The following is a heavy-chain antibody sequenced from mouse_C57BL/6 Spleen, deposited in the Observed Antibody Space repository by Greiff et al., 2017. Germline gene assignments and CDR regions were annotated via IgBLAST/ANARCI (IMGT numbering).Heavy chain of an antibody. V-gene: IGHV1-61*01. Sequence: VQLQQPGAELVRPGSSVKLSCKASGYTFTSYWMDWVKQRPGQGLEWIGNIYPSDSETHYNQKFKDKATLTVDKSSSTAYMQLSSLTSEDSAVYYCARVLRGVFDYWGQGTTLTVSS. J-gene: IGHJ2*01. CDR2: IYPSDSET. D-gene: IGHD1-1*01. CDR1: GYTFTSYW. CDR3: ARVLRGVFDY.